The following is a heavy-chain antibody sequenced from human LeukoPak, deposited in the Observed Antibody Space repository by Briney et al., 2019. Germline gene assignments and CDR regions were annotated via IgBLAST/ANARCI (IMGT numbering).Heavy chain of an antibody. CDR2: ISGSGGST. J-gene: IGHJ4*02. CDR3: AKDLEGYYGSGTIDY. D-gene: IGHD3-10*01. CDR1: GFTFSSYA. Sequence: GGSLRLSCAASGFTFSSYAMSWVRQAPGKGLEWVSAISGSGGSTYYADSAKGRFTISRDNSKNTLYLQMNSLRAEDTAVYYCAKDLEGYYGSGTIDYWGQGTLVTVSS. V-gene: IGHV3-23*01.